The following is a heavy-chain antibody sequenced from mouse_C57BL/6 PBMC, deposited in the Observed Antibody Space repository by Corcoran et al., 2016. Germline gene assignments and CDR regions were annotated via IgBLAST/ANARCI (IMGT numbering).Heavy chain of an antibody. D-gene: IGHD2-4*01. CDR2: INPYNGGT. CDR3: ARGWEYDYDVVDYAMDY. V-gene: IGHV1-19*01. J-gene: IGHJ4*01. Sequence: EVQLQQSGPVLVKPGASVKMSCKASGYTFTDYYMNWVKQSHGKSLEWIGVINPYNGGTSYNQKFKGKATLTVDKSSSNAYMELNSLTSEDAAVYYWARGWEYDYDVVDYAMDYWGQGTAVTVSS. CDR1: GYTFTDYY.